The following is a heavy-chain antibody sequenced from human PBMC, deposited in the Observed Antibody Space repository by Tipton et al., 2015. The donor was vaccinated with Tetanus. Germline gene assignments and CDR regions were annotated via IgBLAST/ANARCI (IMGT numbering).Heavy chain of an antibody. J-gene: IGHJ4*02. CDR1: GYSFTSYW. V-gene: IGHV5-51*01. D-gene: IGHD3-3*01. CDR3: ARAPAVLRLSEWLSENYFHY. CDR2: IYPGDSDT. Sequence: QLVQSGAEVKKPGESLKISCKGSGYSFTSYWIGWVRQMPGKGLEWMGIIYPGDSDTRYSPSFQGQVTISADKSISTAYLQWSSLKASDTAMYYCARAPAVLRLSEWLSENYFHYWGRGTLVTVSS.